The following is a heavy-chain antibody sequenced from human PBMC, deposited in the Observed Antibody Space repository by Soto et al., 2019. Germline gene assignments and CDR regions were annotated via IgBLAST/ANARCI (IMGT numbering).Heavy chain of an antibody. Sequence: GGSLRLSCAASGFTFSDYNMNWVRQAPGKGLEWVAYISRNGRTVYYADSVKGRFTISRDSVRDSLSLQMDGLRREDSAVYYCARARRDYDSGYVAFFFDSWGQGDQVTV. J-gene: IGHJ4*02. CDR2: ISRNGRTV. CDR3: ARARRDYDSGYVAFFFDS. CDR1: GFTFSDYN. D-gene: IGHD3-10*01. V-gene: IGHV3-11*04.